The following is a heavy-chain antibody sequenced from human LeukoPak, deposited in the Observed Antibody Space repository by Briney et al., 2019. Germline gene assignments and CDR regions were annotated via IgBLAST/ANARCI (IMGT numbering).Heavy chain of an antibody. J-gene: IGHJ4*02. Sequence: GRSLRLSCAASGFTFSSYGMHWVRQAPGKGLEWVAVISYDGSNKYYADSVKGRFTISRDNSKNTLYLQMNSLRAEDTAVYYCAKGGIWCSSTSCYGGYWGQGTLVTVSS. CDR3: AKGGIWCSSTSCYGGY. CDR2: ISYDGSNK. D-gene: IGHD2-2*01. V-gene: IGHV3-30*18. CDR1: GFTFSSYG.